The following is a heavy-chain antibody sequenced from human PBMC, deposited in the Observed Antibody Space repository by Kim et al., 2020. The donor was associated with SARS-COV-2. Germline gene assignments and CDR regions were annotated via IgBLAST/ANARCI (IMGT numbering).Heavy chain of an antibody. CDR3: GKDICPGGLDV. CDR1: GFTFSGHA. J-gene: IGHJ6*02. Sequence: GGSLRLSCTSPGFTFSGHAINWVRQAPGKGLEWVSGLDGNGGRIDYADSVKGRFTISRDNTKNSVYLQMNSLRGEDTALYYCGKDICPGGLDVWGQGTTVTVSS. D-gene: IGHD3-10*02. V-gene: IGHV3-9*01. CDR2: LDGNGGRI.